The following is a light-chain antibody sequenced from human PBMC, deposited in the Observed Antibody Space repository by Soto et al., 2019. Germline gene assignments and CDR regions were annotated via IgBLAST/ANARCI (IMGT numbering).Light chain of an antibody. Sequence: EIVMPQSPDTLSVSPGERAALSCRTSQSVSSDLAWYQQKPGQAPRLLIYGASTRATGIPARFSGSGSGTEFTLTISSLQSEAFAVYYCHHYSSWPPYTFGQGTKLEIK. CDR2: GAS. J-gene: IGKJ2*01. CDR1: QSVSSD. V-gene: IGKV3D-15*01. CDR3: HHYSSWPPYT.